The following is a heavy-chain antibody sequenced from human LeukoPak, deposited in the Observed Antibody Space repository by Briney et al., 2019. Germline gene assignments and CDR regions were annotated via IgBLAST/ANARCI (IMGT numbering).Heavy chain of an antibody. Sequence: PGGSLRLSCAASGFTFSSYSMNWVRQAPGKGLEWVSYISSSSTIYYADSVKGRFTISRDNAKNSLYLQMNSLRDEDTAVYYCARATYDSSGSFDYWGQGTLVTVSS. D-gene: IGHD3-22*01. V-gene: IGHV3-48*02. J-gene: IGHJ4*02. CDR2: ISSSSTI. CDR3: ARATYDSSGSFDY. CDR1: GFTFSSYS.